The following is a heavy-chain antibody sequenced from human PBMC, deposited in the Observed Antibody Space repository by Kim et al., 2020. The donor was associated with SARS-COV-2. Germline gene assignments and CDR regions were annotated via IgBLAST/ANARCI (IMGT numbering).Heavy chain of an antibody. V-gene: IGHV5-51*01. D-gene: IGHD2-15*01. CDR2: PGDSDP. Sequence: PGDSDPRYSPSFHGQFTISADKSISTAYLQWSSLKASDTAMYYCARIGDYWGQGTLVTVSS. CDR3: ARIGDY. J-gene: IGHJ4*02.